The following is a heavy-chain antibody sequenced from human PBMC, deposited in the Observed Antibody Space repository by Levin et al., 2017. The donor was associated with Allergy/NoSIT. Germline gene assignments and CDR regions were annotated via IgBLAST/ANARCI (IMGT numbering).Heavy chain of an antibody. D-gene: IGHD2-15*01. CDR2: INPSDGTT. CDR1: GYTFTSHY. Sequence: ASVKVSCKASGYTFTSHYIHWVRQAPGQGLEWMGIINPSDGTTSYTQKFRGRVTMTRDTSTSTVYMELTSLRSEDAAMYYCARVYCSGGRCYRFDSWGQGTLVTVSS. J-gene: IGHJ4*02. V-gene: IGHV1-46*01. CDR3: ARVYCSGGRCYRFDS.